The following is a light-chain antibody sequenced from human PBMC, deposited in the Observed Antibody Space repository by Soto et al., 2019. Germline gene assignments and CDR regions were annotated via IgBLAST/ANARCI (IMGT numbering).Light chain of an antibody. J-gene: IGKJ2*01. Sequence: EIVLTQSPSTLSSFPGDRVTLSCRASQYINTRLAWYQQKPGQAPRLLIYGASSRPGGIPDRFSGSGSGTDFTLTIPRLEPEDFAVYYCQQYGSSPYTFGQGTKVDIK. V-gene: IGKV3-20*01. CDR3: QQYGSSPYT. CDR1: QYINTR. CDR2: GAS.